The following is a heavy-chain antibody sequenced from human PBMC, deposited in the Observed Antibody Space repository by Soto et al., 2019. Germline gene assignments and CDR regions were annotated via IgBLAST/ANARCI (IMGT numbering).Heavy chain of an antibody. CDR3: ARAALPTYYYDSRGSYFDY. CDR1: GYTFTSYY. D-gene: IGHD3-22*01. V-gene: IGHV1-46*01. Sequence: ASVKVSCKASGYTFTSYYIHWVRQAPGQGLEWMGMINPTGGSTSYAQRFQGRVTVTRDTSTNTVYMDLSSLRSEDTAVYYCARAALPTYYYDSRGSYFDYWGQGTLVTVSS. J-gene: IGHJ4*02. CDR2: INPTGGST.